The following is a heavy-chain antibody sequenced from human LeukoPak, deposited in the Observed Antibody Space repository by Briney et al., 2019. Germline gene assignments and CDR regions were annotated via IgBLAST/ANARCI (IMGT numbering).Heavy chain of an antibody. J-gene: IGHJ5*02. CDR1: GYTFTVYY. Sequence: GASAKVSFTPSGYTFTVYYIHWVRQAPGQGLEWMGRINPNNGATNYAQKFQGRVTVTRDTSISIVYMELRRMRSDDTAVYYCARDLKYQLLLGWFDHWGQGSLVTVSS. V-gene: IGHV1-2*06. D-gene: IGHD2-21*01. CDR3: ARDLKYQLLLGWFDH. CDR2: INPNNGAT.